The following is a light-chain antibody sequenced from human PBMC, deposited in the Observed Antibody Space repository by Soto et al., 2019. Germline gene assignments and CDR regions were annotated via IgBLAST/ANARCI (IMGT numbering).Light chain of an antibody. CDR2: SNN. CDR3: ATWDDSLNGHVV. CDR1: RSNIGSNT. J-gene: IGLJ2*01. V-gene: IGLV1-44*01. Sequence: QSVLTQPPSESGTPGQRVTIPCSGSRSNIGSNTVNWYQQLPGTAPKFLIYSNNQRPSGVPKRFSGSKSGTSASLAISGLQSEDEADYYCATWDDSLNGHVVFGGGTQLTVL.